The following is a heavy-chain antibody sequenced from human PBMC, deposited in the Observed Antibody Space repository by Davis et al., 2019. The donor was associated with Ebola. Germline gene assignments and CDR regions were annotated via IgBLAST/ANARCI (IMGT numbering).Heavy chain of an antibody. CDR1: GFTFSDST. CDR3: ARYGRMDAFDI. D-gene: IGHD3-10*01. V-gene: IGHV3-21*01. Sequence: PGGSLRLSCAASGFTFSDSTMDWVRQAPGKGLEWVSSISLSSIYIYYADSVKGRFTISRDNAKNSLYLQMNNLRSEDTAVYYCARYGRMDAFDIWGQGTMVTVSS. CDR2: ISLSSIYI. J-gene: IGHJ3*02.